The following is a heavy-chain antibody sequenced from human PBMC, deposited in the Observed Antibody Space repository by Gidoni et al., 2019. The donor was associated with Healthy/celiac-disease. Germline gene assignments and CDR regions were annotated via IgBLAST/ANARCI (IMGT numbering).Heavy chain of an antibody. CDR1: GFTFRRYA. J-gene: IGHJ4*02. CDR3: AKVTGIVVVVAAMMN. Sequence: EVQLLESGGGLVQPGGSLSLSCAASGFTFRRYAMSWVRQAPGKGLEWVSAISGSGGSTYYADSVKGRFTISRDNSKNTLYLQMNSLRAEDTAVYYCAKVTGIVVVVAAMMNWGQGTLVTVSS. V-gene: IGHV3-23*01. CDR2: ISGSGGST. D-gene: IGHD2-15*01.